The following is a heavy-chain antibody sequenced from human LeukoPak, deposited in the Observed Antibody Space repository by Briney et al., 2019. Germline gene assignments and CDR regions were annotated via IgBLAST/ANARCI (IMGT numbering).Heavy chain of an antibody. CDR3: GTWSLYDAFDI. CDR2: INQDGSRK. Sequence: GGSLRLSCAASGFTFSSYGMHWVRQAPGKGLEWVANINQDGSRKYSVDSVKGRFTISRDNAKNSLYLQMNSLRAEDTAVYCAGTWSLYDAFDIWGQGTMVTVSS. D-gene: IGHD6-13*01. CDR1: GFTFSSYG. V-gene: IGHV3-7*01. J-gene: IGHJ3*02.